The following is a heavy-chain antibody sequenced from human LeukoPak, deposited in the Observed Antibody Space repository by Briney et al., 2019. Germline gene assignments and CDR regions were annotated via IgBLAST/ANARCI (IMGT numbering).Heavy chain of an antibody. CDR1: GGSISSYY. Sequence: PSETLSLTCTVSGGSISSYYWTWIRQPPGKGLEWIGYVYYSGATNYNPSLKSRVTISVDTSKSQFSLRLSSVTAADTAIYYCARGYCNSGSCFDYWGQGTLVTVSS. CDR2: VYYSGAT. J-gene: IGHJ4*02. V-gene: IGHV4-59*01. CDR3: ARGYCNSGSCFDY. D-gene: IGHD2-15*01.